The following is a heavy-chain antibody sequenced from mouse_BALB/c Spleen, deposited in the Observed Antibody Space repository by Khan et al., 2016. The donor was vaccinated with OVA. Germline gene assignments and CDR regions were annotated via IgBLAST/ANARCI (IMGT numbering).Heavy chain of an antibody. CDR1: GYTFSSYW. J-gene: IGHJ3*01. CDR3: ARSCEYARFAY. V-gene: IGHV1-9*01. Sequence: QVQLQQSGAELMKPGASVKISCKATGYTFSSYWIEWVKQRPGHGLEWIGEILPGSGSTNYNEKFKGKATFTADTSSNTAYMQRSSLTSEDSAVYYCARSCEYARFAYWGQGTLVTVSA. CDR2: ILPGSGST.